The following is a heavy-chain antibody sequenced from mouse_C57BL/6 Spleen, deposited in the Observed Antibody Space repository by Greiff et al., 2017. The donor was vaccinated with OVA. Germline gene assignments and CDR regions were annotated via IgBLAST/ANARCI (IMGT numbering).Heavy chain of an antibody. CDR3: ARSYYGYVDY. D-gene: IGHD1-2*01. CDR2: ISSGSSTI. V-gene: IGHV5-17*01. J-gene: IGHJ4*01. CDR1: GFTFSDYG. Sequence: EVKLVESGGGLVKPGGSLKLSCAASGFTFSDYGMHWVRQAPEKGLEWVAYISSGSSTIYYADTVKGRFTISRDNAKNTLFLQMTSLRSEDTAMYYCARSYYGYVDYWGQGTSVTVSS.